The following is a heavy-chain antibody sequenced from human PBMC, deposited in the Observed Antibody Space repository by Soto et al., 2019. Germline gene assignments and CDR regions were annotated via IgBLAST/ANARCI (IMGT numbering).Heavy chain of an antibody. D-gene: IGHD3-3*01. CDR2: ISYDGSNK. V-gene: IGHV3-30*18. Sequence: GGSLRLSCAASGFTFSSYGMHWVRQAPGKGLEWVAVISYDGSNKYYADSVKGRFTISRDKSKHTLYLQMNSLRAEDTAVYYCAKDGQGNFWSGLYYYYYYMDVWGKGTTVTVS. CDR3: AKDGQGNFWSGLYYYYYYMDV. J-gene: IGHJ6*03. CDR1: GFTFSSYG.